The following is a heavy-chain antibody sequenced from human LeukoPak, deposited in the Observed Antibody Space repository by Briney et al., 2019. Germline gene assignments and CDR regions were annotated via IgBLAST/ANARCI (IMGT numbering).Heavy chain of an antibody. Sequence: SETLSLTCTVSGGSISSSSYYWGWIRQPPGKGLEWIGSIYYSGSTYYNPSLKSRVTISVDTSKNQFSLKLSSVTAADTAVYYCARATSSGYYRAGYYFDYWGQGTLVTVSS. CDR1: GGSISSSSYY. CDR3: ARATSSGYYRAGYYFDY. J-gene: IGHJ4*02. D-gene: IGHD3-22*01. V-gene: IGHV4-39*07. CDR2: IYYSGST.